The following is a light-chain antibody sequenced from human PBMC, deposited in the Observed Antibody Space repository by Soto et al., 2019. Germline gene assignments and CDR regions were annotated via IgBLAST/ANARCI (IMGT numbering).Light chain of an antibody. CDR2: KAS. V-gene: IGKV1-5*03. J-gene: IGKJ1*01. CDR3: PEASCSPRT. Sequence: MEMSHTSKNWSAWVGEIVSSTCRASQTISSWLAWYQQKPGKAPKLLIYKASTLKSGVPSRFSGSGSGTDFTLTISCLQPEDSAPYYCPEASCSPRTFAQGTKVDI. CDR1: QTISSW.